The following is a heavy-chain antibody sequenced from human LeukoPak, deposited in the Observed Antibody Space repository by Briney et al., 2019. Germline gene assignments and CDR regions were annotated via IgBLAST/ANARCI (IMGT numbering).Heavy chain of an antibody. V-gene: IGHV1-18*01. CDR3: ARDLPLRKLRRGFDY. CDR1: GYTFTSYG. CDR2: ISAYNGNT. J-gene: IGHJ4*02. D-gene: IGHD3-3*01. Sequence: GASVKVSCKASGYTFTSYGISWVRQAPGQGLEWMGWISAYNGNTNYAQKLQGRVTMTTDTSTSTAYMELRSLRSDDTAVYYCARDLPLRKLRRGFDYWGQGTLVTVSS.